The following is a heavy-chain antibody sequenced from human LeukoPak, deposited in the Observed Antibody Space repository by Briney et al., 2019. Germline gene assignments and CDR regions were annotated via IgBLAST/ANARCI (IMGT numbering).Heavy chain of an antibody. CDR3: ARDSPYYYDSSGYYGLYYYYGMDV. Sequence: ASVKVSCTASGYTFTSYAMHWVRQAPGQRLEWMGWINAGNGNTKYSQKIQGRVTITRDTSASTAYMELSSLRSEDTAVYYCARDSPYYYDSSGYYGLYYYYGMDVWGQGTTVTVSS. D-gene: IGHD3-22*01. V-gene: IGHV1-3*01. CDR1: GYTFTSYA. J-gene: IGHJ6*02. CDR2: INAGNGNT.